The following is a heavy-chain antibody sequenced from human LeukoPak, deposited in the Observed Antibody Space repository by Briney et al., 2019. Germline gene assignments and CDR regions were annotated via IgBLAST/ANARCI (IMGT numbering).Heavy chain of an antibody. CDR3: AREDHSKYEY. CDR1: GFTFSSYW. Sequence: PGGSLRLSCVASGFTFSSYWMAWVRQAPGKGLEWVASIQQNGNEKYYVDSVKGRFTISKDNAKNLLYLQMNSQRTNEPAVYYCAREDHSKYEYWGQGTPVTVSS. CDR2: IQQNGNEK. D-gene: IGHD4-11*01. J-gene: IGHJ4*02. V-gene: IGHV3-7*01.